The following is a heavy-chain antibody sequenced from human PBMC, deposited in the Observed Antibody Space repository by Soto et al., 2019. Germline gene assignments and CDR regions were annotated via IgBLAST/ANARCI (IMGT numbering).Heavy chain of an antibody. V-gene: IGHV3-30-3*01. Sequence: QVQLVESGGGVVQPGRSLRLSCAASGFTFSSYAMHWVRQAPGKGLEWVAVISYDGSNKYHAESVKGRFTISRDNSKNTLYLQMNSLRAEDTAVYYCARGGSGWYKDGMDVWGQGTTVTVSS. D-gene: IGHD6-19*01. CDR1: GFTFSSYA. CDR3: ARGGSGWYKDGMDV. CDR2: ISYDGSNK. J-gene: IGHJ6*02.